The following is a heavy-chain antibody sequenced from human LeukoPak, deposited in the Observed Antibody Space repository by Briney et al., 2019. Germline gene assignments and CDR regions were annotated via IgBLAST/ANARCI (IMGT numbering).Heavy chain of an antibody. V-gene: IGHV3-21*01. Sequence: GGSLRLSCAASGFTFSSYSMNWVRRAPGKGLEWVSSISSSSSYIYYADSVKGRFTISRDNAKNSLYLQMNSLRAEDTAVYYCATGIAAREGDAFDIWGQGTMVTDSS. D-gene: IGHD6-6*01. CDR3: ATGIAAREGDAFDI. J-gene: IGHJ3*02. CDR1: GFTFSSYS. CDR2: ISSSSSYI.